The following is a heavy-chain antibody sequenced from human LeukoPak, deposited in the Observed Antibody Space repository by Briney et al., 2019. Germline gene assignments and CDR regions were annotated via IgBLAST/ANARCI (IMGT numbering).Heavy chain of an antibody. Sequence: HPGGSLRLSCAASGFTFRSFSMNWVRQAPGKGLEWVSYISNSGSTIYYADSVKGRFTISRDNAKNSLYLQMDSLRAEDTAVYYCARDWVRSPGMGYWGQGTLVTVSS. CDR2: ISNSGSTI. J-gene: IGHJ4*02. D-gene: IGHD3-10*01. CDR3: ARDWVRSPGMGY. V-gene: IGHV3-48*04. CDR1: GFTFRSFS.